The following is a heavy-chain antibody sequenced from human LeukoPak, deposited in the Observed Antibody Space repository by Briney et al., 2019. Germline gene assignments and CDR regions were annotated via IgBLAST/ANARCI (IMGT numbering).Heavy chain of an antibody. D-gene: IGHD2/OR15-2a*01. J-gene: IGHJ4*01. CDR1: TGSISNYY. CDR2: IYITGSA. V-gene: IGHV4-4*07. Sequence: SETLSLTCTVSTGSISNYYWTWIRQPAGGGLEWIGRIYITGSAYYNPSLESRVTISLDTSNNQFSLRLTSVTAADAAVYYCARVTDMTPLTGYYSFLYWGQGILVSVSS. CDR3: ARVTDMTPLTGYYSFLY.